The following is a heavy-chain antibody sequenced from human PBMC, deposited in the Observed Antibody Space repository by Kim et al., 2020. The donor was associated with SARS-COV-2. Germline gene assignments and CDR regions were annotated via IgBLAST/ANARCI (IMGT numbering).Heavy chain of an antibody. D-gene: IGHD3-22*01. V-gene: IGHV1-69*13. CDR1: GGTFSSYA. CDR3: AGAESGYSHRGLFAY. Sequence: SVKVSCKASGGTFSSYAISWVRQAPGQGLEWMGGIIPIFGTANYAQKFQGRVTITADESTSTAYMELSSLRSEDTAVYYCAGAESGYSHRGLFAYCGQGPLVTVSS. CDR2: IIPIFGTA. J-gene: IGHJ4*02.